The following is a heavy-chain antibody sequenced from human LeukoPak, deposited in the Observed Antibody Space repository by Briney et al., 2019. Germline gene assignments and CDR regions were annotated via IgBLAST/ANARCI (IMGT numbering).Heavy chain of an antibody. CDR2: IKQDGSEK. CDR3: ARGSYYDILTGTYQGAFDY. J-gene: IGHJ4*02. CDR1: GFTFSSYW. D-gene: IGHD3-9*01. V-gene: IGHV3-7*01. Sequence: GGSLRLSCAASGFTFSSYWMSWVRQAPGKGLEWVANIKQDGSEKYYVDSVKGRFTISRDNAKNSLYLQMNSLRAGDTAVYYCARGSYYDILTGTYQGAFDYWGQGTLVTVSS.